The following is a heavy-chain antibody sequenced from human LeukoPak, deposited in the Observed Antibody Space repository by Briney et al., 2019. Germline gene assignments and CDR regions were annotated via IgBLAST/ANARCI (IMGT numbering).Heavy chain of an antibody. J-gene: IGHJ4*02. D-gene: IGHD6-6*01. CDR1: GFTFSSYA. CDR3: ARGDGSSSVPDY. Sequence: PGRSLRLSCAASGFTFSSYAMHWVRQAPGKGLEWVAVISYDGSNKYYADSVKGRFTISRDNSKNSLYLQMNSLRAEDTAVYYCARGDGSSSVPDYWGQGTLVIVSS. CDR2: ISYDGSNK. V-gene: IGHV3-30-3*01.